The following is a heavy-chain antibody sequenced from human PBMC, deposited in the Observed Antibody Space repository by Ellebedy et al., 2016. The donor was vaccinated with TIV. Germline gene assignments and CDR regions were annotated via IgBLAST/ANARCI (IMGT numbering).Heavy chain of an antibody. CDR3: ARGRGDCGGDCYPKNFDY. D-gene: IGHD2-21*02. Sequence: GESLKISCAASGFPFSVYSMNWVRQAPGKGLEWVSYISRSSGTIYYVDSVKGRFTISRDNAKNSLYLQMNSLRDEDTAVYYCARGRGDCGGDCYPKNFDYWGQGTLVTVSS. V-gene: IGHV3-48*02. CDR1: GFPFSVYS. J-gene: IGHJ4*02. CDR2: ISRSSGTI.